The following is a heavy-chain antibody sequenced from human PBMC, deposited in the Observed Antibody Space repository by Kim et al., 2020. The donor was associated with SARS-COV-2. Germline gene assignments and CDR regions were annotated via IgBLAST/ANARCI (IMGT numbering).Heavy chain of an antibody. CDR1: GGTFSSYA. V-gene: IGHV1-69*04. CDR2: IIPILGIA. J-gene: IGHJ6*03. D-gene: IGHD2-2*01. CDR3: ARGGEWESCSSTSCYPAYYYYMDV. Sequence: SVKVSCKASGGTFSSYAISWVRQAPGQGLEWMGRIIPILGIANYAQKFQGRVTITADKSTSTAYMELSSLRSEDTAVYYCARGGEWESCSSTSCYPAYYYYMDVWGKGTTVTVSS.